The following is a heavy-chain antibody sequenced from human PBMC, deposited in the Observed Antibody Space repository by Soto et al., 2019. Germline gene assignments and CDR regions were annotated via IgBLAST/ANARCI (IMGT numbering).Heavy chain of an antibody. CDR2: MYYSGTT. CDR1: GGSISSYY. Sequence: QLQLQESGPGLVKPSETLSLTCTVSGGSISSYYWSWIRQPPGKGLEWIGYMYYSGTTNYNPSLKSRVTISVDTSKNQFSLKLSSVTAADTAVYYCARGPHSVVVKTNLYYYYGMDVWGQGTTVTVSS. J-gene: IGHJ6*02. CDR3: ARGPHSVVVKTNLYYYYGMDV. V-gene: IGHV4-59*01. D-gene: IGHD2-21*01.